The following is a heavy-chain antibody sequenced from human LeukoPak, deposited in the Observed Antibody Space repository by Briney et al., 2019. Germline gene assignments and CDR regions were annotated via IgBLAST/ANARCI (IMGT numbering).Heavy chain of an antibody. CDR2: IYYSGST. D-gene: IGHD2-15*01. CDR1: GGSISSYY. CDR3: ATHPRRGYCSGGSCYG. J-gene: IGHJ4*02. Sequence: SETLSLTCTVSGGSISSYYWSWIRQPPGKGLEWIGYIYYSGSTNYNPSLKSRVTISVDTSKNQFSLKLSSVTAADTAVYYCATHPRRGYCSGGSCYGWGQGTLVTVSS. V-gene: IGHV4-59*12.